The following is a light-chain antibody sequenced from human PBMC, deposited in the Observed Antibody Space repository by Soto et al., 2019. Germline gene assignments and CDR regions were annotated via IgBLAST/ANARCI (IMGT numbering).Light chain of an antibody. CDR2: EVS. V-gene: IGLV2-23*02. CDR3: CAYAGGSVYVL. J-gene: IGLJ3*02. CDR1: SGDVGNYNL. Sequence: QSALTQPASVSGSPGQSITISCTGTSGDVGNYNLVSWYQQHPGKAPHLVIYEVSKRPSGVSYRFSGSRSGNTASLTISGRQAEDEADYYCCAYAGGSVYVLFGGGTKVTVL.